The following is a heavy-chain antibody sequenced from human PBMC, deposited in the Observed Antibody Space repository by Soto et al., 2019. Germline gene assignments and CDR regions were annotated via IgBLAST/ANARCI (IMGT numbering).Heavy chain of an antibody. Sequence: SETLSLTXAVSGGSISSSNWWSWVRQPPGKGLEWIGEIYHSGSTNYNPSLKSRVTISVDKSKNQFSLKLSSVTAADTAVYYCARDGAAAGTGDYYYYGMDVWGQGTTVTVSS. CDR3: ARDGAAAGTGDYYYYGMDV. CDR1: GGSISSSNW. CDR2: IYHSGST. J-gene: IGHJ6*02. D-gene: IGHD6-13*01. V-gene: IGHV4-4*02.